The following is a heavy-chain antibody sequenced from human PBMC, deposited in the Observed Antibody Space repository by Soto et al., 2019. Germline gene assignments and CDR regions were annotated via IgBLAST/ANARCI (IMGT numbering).Heavy chain of an antibody. Sequence: ASVKVSCKVSGYTLTELSMHWVRQAPGKGLEWMGGFDPEDGETIYAQKFQGRVTMTEDTSTDTAYMELSSLRSEDTAVYYCATTGDFWSGYQNWFDPWGQGTLVTVLL. V-gene: IGHV1-24*01. J-gene: IGHJ5*02. CDR2: FDPEDGET. CDR3: ATTGDFWSGYQNWFDP. D-gene: IGHD3-3*01. CDR1: GYTLTELS.